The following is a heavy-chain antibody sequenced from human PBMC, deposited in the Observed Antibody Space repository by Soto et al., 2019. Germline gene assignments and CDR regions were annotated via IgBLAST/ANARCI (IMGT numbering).Heavy chain of an antibody. Sequence: EVQLLESGGGLVQPGGSLRLSCAASGFPFTSCAMNWVRQAPWKGLEWVSAISASGGTTFYADSVKGRFTISRDNSKNTLYMQVNNLRAEDTAVYYCAKGGFWVHYGMDVWGQGTTVTVSS. CDR3: AKGGFWVHYGMDV. CDR1: GFPFTSCA. CDR2: ISASGGTT. J-gene: IGHJ6*02. D-gene: IGHD3-16*01. V-gene: IGHV3-23*01.